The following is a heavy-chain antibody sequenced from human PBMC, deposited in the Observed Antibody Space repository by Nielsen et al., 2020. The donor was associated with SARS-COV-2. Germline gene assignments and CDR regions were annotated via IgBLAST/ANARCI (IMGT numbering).Heavy chain of an antibody. CDR1: GFVFSSYR. CDR2: ISSSTYYK. Sequence: GESLKISCAASGFVFSSYRMNWVRQAPGKGLEWVSSISSSTYYKYYAASVRGRFTISRDNAKNSLILQMNSLGAEDTAVYYCARDGAEVSGWTPWVGYREYWGQGTLVTVSS. V-gene: IGHV3-21*01. D-gene: IGHD6-19*01. J-gene: IGHJ4*02. CDR3: ARDGAEVSGWTPWVGYREY.